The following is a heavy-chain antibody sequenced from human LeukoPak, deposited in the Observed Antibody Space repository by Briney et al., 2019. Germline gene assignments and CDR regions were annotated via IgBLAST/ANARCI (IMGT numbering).Heavy chain of an antibody. Sequence: GVSLRLSCAASGFTFSSCAMHWVRQAPGKGLEWVAVISYDGSNKYYADSVKGRFTISRDNSKNTLYLQMNSLRAEDTAVYHCARDLQEYDFWSGSMECYFDYWGQGTLVTVSS. CDR3: ARDLQEYDFWSGSMECYFDY. J-gene: IGHJ4*02. V-gene: IGHV3-30-3*01. CDR2: ISYDGSNK. CDR1: GFTFSSCA. D-gene: IGHD3-3*01.